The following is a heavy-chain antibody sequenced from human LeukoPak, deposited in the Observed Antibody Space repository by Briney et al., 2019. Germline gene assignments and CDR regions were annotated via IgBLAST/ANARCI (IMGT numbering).Heavy chain of an antibody. V-gene: IGHV4-34*01. CDR1: GGSFSGYY. D-gene: IGHD2-21*01. CDR3: ASCRGDCYSHAFDI. CDR2: VNHSGST. J-gene: IGHJ3*02. Sequence: PSETLSLTCAVYGGSFSGYYWSWIRQPPGKGLEWIGEVNHSGSTSYNPSLKSRVTISVDTSKNQFSLNLSSVTAADMAVYYCASCRGDCYSHAFDIWGQGTMVTVSS.